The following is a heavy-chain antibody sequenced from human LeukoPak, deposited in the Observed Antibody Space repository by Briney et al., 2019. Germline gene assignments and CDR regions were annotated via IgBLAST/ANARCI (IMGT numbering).Heavy chain of an antibody. CDR1: GGSINSVDYY. D-gene: IGHD5-18*01. J-gene: IGHJ5*02. V-gene: IGHV4-61*02. CDR3: ARDGGYKRFEP. CDR2: MYNSVTTNYNPSI. Sequence: SETLFLTCTVSGGSINSVDYYWSWIRQPAGKGLEWIGRMYNSVTTNYNPSINYNPSLKSRATISVDTSKNQFSLNLTSVTAADTAVYYCARDGGYKRFEPWGQGTLVTVSS.